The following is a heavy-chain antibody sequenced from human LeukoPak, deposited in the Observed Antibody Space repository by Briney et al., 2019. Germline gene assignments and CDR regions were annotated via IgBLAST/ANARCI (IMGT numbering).Heavy chain of an antibody. V-gene: IGHV3-30*02. D-gene: IGHD3-10*01. CDR1: GFTFSSYA. J-gene: IGHJ4*02. CDR2: IRYDGSNK. Sequence: GGSLRLSCAASGFTFSSYAMSWVRQAPGRGLEWVAFIRYDGSNKYYADSVKGRFTISRDNSKNTLYLQMNSLRAEDTAVYYCAKDSGWYYYGSGSPYYFDYWGQGTLVTVSS. CDR3: AKDSGWYYYGSGSPYYFDY.